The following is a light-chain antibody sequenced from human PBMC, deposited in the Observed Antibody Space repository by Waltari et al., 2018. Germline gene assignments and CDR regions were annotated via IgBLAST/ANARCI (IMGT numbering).Light chain of an antibody. CDR3: CSYAGRNIWV. CDR2: GVI. J-gene: IGLJ3*02. CDR1: SSDVGFYNL. V-gene: IGLV2-23*02. Sequence: QSALTQPASVSGSPGQSITISCTGTSSDVGFYNLVSWYQQHPDEAPKLMVYGVIERPSGVSNRFSGSKSGNTASLTISGLQAEDEADYYCCSYAGRNIWVFGGGTKLTVV.